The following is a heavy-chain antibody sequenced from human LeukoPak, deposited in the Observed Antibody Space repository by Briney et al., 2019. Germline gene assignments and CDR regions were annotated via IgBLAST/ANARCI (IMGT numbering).Heavy chain of an antibody. CDR2: ISWNSGSI. D-gene: IGHD3-10*01. V-gene: IGHV3-9*01. Sequence: GGSLRLSCAASGFTFDDYAMHWVRQAPGKGLEWVSGISWNSGSIGYADSVKGRFTISRDNAKNSLYLQMNSLRAEDTALYYCAKHYYYGSGSYAFDIWGQGTMVTVSS. CDR1: GFTFDDYA. J-gene: IGHJ3*02. CDR3: AKHYYYGSGSYAFDI.